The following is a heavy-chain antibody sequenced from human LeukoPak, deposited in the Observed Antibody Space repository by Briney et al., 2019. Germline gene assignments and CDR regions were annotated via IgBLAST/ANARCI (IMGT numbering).Heavy chain of an antibody. V-gene: IGHV3-66*02. J-gene: IGHJ3*02. CDR1: GFTFSSYA. CDR3: ASPGTYYYDSSGYLRRGDDAFDI. CDR2: IYSGGST. D-gene: IGHD3-22*01. Sequence: QTGGSLRLSCAASGFTFSSYAMHWVRQAPGKGLEWVSVIYSGGSTYYADSVKGRFTISRDNSKNTLYLQMNSLRAEDTAVYYCASPGTYYYDSSGYLRRGDDAFDIWGQGTMVTVSS.